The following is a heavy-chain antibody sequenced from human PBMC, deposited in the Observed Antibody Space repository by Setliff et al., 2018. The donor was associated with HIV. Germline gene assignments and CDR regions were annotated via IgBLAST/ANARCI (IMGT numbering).Heavy chain of an antibody. J-gene: IGHJ3*02. CDR1: GGSISSHY. Sequence: SETLSLTCTVSGGSISSHYWSWIRQPPGKGLEWIGSIYYSGSTNYNPSLKSRVTISVDTSKNQFSLKLSSVTAADTAVYYCARAYYDSSGYYWGAFDIWGQGTMVTVS. D-gene: IGHD3-22*01. CDR3: ARAYYDSSGYYWGAFDI. CDR2: IYYSGST. V-gene: IGHV4-59*11.